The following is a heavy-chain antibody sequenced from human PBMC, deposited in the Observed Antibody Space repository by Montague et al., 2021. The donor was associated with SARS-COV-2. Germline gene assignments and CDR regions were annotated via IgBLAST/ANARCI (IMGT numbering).Heavy chain of an antibody. CDR2: IYWDDDK. CDR3: AHRRGLLLSDAFDI. V-gene: IGHV2-5*02. Sequence: PALVKPTQTLPLTCTFSGFSLSTSGVGVGWIRQPPGNALEWLALIYWDDDKRYSPSLKSRLAITKDTSKNQVVLTMTNMDPVDTATYYCAHRRGLLLSDAFDIWGQGTMVTVSS. CDR1: GFSLSTSGVG. D-gene: IGHD1-26*01. J-gene: IGHJ3*02.